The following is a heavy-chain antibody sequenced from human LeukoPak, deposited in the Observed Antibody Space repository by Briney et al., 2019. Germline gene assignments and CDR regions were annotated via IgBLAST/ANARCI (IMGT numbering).Heavy chain of an antibody. CDR3: ARGTLWSHAFDI. Sequence: SVKVSCKASGGTFSSYAISWVRQAPGQGLEWMGGIIPIFGTANYAQKFQGRVTITADESTSTAYMELSSLRSEDTAVYYYARGTLWSHAFDIWGQGTMVTVSS. J-gene: IGHJ3*02. CDR2: IIPIFGTA. CDR1: GGTFSSYA. D-gene: IGHD1-14*01. V-gene: IGHV1-69*01.